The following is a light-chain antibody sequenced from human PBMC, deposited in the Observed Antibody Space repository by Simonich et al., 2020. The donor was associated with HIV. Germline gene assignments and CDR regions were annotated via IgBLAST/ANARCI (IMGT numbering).Light chain of an antibody. Sequence: DIVMTQSPDSLSVSLGERATINCKSSQSVLYSSHNKNSLGWYQQKPGQPPKLLIYWASTRESGVPDRFIGSGSGTDFALTISSLQAEDVAVYYCQQYYSTPWTFGQGTKVEIK. CDR1: QSVLYSSHNKNS. V-gene: IGKV4-1*01. J-gene: IGKJ1*01. CDR3: QQYYSTPWT. CDR2: WAS.